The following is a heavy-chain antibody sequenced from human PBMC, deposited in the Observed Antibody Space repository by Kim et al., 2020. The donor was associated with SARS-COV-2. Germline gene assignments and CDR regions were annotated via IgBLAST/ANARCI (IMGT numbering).Heavy chain of an antibody. Sequence: ADSLKGRFTIPRNNATNSLYLQMNSLRAEDTAVYYCARDLLSASYYGMDVWGQGTTVTVSS. V-gene: IGHV3-11*04. CDR3: ARDLLSASYYGMDV. J-gene: IGHJ6*02. D-gene: IGHD3-10*01.